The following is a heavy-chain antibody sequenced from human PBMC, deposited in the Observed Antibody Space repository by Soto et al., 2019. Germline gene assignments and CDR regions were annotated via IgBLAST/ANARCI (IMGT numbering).Heavy chain of an antibody. CDR3: ASRCWYLLPFDL. CDR1: GFTFSSYA. CDR2: ISGSGGST. Sequence: EVQLLESGGGLVQPGGSLRLSCAASGFTFSSYAMSWVRQAPGKGLEWVSTISGSGGSTYYADSVKGRFTISRDNSKNTLYLQMNSLRAEDTAVYYCASRCWYLLPFDLWGRATLVTVSS. D-gene: IGHD6-13*01. V-gene: IGHV3-23*01. J-gene: IGHJ2*01.